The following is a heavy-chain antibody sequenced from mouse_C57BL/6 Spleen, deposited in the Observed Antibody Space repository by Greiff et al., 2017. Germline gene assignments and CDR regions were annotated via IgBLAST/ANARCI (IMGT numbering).Heavy chain of an antibody. CDR2: IDPSDSET. Sequence: QVQLQQPGAELVRPGSSVKLSCKASGYTFTSYWMHWVKQRPIQGLEWIGNIDPSDSETHYNQKFKDKATLTVDKSSSTAYMQLSSLTSEDSAVYYCARKESYGNYSWFAYWGQGTLVTVSA. CDR1: GYTFTSYW. D-gene: IGHD2-1*01. V-gene: IGHV1-52*01. CDR3: ARKESYGNYSWFAY. J-gene: IGHJ3*01.